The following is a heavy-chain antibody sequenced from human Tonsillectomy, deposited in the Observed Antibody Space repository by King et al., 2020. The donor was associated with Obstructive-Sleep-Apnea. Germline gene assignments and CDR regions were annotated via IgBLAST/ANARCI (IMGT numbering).Heavy chain of an antibody. CDR3: AKAGYSSSWPSSD. V-gene: IGHV3-23*04. CDR2: LSGSGGST. CDR1: GFTFSSYA. Sequence: VQLVESGGGLVQPGGSLRLSCAASGFTFSSYAMSWVRQAPGKGLEWVSALSGSGGSTYYADSVKGRFTISRDNSKNTLYLQMNCLSAEATAVYYCAKAGYSSSWPSSDGGQGTLATVSS. D-gene: IGHD6-13*01. J-gene: IGHJ4*02.